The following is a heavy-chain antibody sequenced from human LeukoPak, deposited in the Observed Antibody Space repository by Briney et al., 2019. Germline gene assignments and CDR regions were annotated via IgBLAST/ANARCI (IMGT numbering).Heavy chain of an antibody. D-gene: IGHD3-22*01. CDR3: ARVDYDSRGGGPNDY. CDR1: GGTFSSYA. Sequence: SVKVSCKASGGTFSSYAISWVRQAPGQGLEWMGRIIPILGIANYAQKFQGRVTITADKSTSAAYMELSSLRSEDTAVYYCARVDYDSRGGGPNDYWGQGTLVTVSS. CDR2: IIPILGIA. V-gene: IGHV1-69*04. J-gene: IGHJ4*02.